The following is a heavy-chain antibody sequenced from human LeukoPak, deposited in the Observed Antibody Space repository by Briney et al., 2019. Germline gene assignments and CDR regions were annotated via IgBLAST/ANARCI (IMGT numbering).Heavy chain of an antibody. Sequence: GGSLRLSCAASGFTFSSYWMSWVRQAPGKGLEWVANIKQDGSQKYYVDSVKGRFTISRDNAKNSLYLQMNSLRAEDTAVYYCARLPRYCSSTSCYSDAFDIWGQGTMVTVSS. CDR2: IKQDGSQK. J-gene: IGHJ3*02. CDR1: GFTFSSYW. V-gene: IGHV3-7*01. D-gene: IGHD2-2*01. CDR3: ARLPRYCSSTSCYSDAFDI.